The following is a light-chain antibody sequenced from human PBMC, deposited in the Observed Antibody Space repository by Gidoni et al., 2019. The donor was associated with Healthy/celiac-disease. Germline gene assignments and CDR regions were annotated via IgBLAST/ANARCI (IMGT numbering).Light chain of an antibody. CDR2: GAS. V-gene: IGKV3-15*01. CDR3: QQYNNWLFX. Sequence: EIVMTQSPATLSVSPGERATLSCRASQSVSSNLAWYQQKPGQAPRLLIYGASTRATGIPARFSGSGSGTEFTLTISSLQSEDFAVYYCQQYNNWLFXLXPGTKVDI. J-gene: IGKJ3*01. CDR1: QSVSSN.